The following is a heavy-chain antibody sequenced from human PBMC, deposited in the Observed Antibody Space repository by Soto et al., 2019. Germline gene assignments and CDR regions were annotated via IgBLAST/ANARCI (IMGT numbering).Heavy chain of an antibody. V-gene: IGHV1-46*01. CDR3: ARGPYYDILTGDWWFDP. CDR2: INPSGGST. D-gene: IGHD3-9*01. CDR1: GYTFTSYY. Sequence: ASVKVTCKASGYTFTSYYMHWVRRAPGQGLEWMGIINPSGGSTSYAQKFQGRVTMTRDTSTSTVYMELSSLRSEDTAVYYCARGPYYDILTGDWWFDPWGQGTLDTVSS. J-gene: IGHJ5*02.